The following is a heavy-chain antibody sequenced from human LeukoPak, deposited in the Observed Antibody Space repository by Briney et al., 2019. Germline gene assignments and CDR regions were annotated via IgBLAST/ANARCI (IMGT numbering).Heavy chain of an antibody. D-gene: IGHD3-22*01. V-gene: IGHV3-48*01. CDR3: ARGSTYYDSSGQVPFDY. J-gene: IGHJ4*02. Sequence: GGSLRLSCAASGFTFSTYSMNWGRQAPGKGRGCVSYISSSSSTIYYADSVKGRFTISRDNAKNSLYLQMNSLRAEDTAVYYCARGSTYYDSSGQVPFDYWGQGTLVTVSS. CDR1: GFTFSTYS. CDR2: ISSSSSTI.